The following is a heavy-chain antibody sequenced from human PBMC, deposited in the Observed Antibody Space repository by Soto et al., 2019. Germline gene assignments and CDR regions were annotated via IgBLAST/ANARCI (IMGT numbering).Heavy chain of an antibody. CDR1: GGTFSSYT. V-gene: IGHV1-69*12. D-gene: IGHD3-22*01. CDR2: IIPIFGTA. J-gene: IGHJ6*02. Sequence: QVQLVQSGAEVKKPGSSVKVSCKASGGTFSSYTISWVRQAPGQGLEWMGGIIPIFGTANYAQRFQGRVTSTADEATSTAYMELSSLRSEDTAVYHCARQGESSGSYYDGMDVWGQGTTVIVSS. CDR3: ARQGESSGSYYDGMDV.